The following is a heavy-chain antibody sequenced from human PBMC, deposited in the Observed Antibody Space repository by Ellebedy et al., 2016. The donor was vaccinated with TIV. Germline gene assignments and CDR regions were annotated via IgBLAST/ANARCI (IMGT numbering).Heavy chain of an antibody. V-gene: IGHV3-7*01. CDR1: GFSFSSYW. D-gene: IGHD4-17*01. J-gene: IGHJ3*02. CDR2: MRQDGGDK. Sequence: GESLKISCVASGFSFSSYWMSWVRQAPGKGLEWVANMRQDGGDKYYVDSVKGRFTISRDNAKSSLYLQMNSVRAEDTAVYYCATDGSFGDYLSPTHAFVIWGQGTMVTVSS. CDR3: ATDGSFGDYLSPTHAFVI.